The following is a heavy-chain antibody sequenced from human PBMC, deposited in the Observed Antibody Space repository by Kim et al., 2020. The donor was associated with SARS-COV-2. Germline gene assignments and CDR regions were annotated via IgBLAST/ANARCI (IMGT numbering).Heavy chain of an antibody. J-gene: IGHJ2*01. CDR1: GFTFSSYA. Sequence: GGSLRLSCAASGFTFSSYAMSWVRQAPGKELEWVSAISGSGGSTYYADSVKGRFTISRDNSKNTLYLQMNSLRAEDTAVYYCAKEDKGYGGYWYFDLWGRGTLVTVSS. CDR2: ISGSGGST. V-gene: IGHV3-23*01. CDR3: AKEDKGYGGYWYFDL. D-gene: IGHD5-12*01.